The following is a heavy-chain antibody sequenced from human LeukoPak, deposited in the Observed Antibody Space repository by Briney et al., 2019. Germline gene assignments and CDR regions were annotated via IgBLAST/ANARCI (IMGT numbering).Heavy chain of an antibody. CDR3: ARAERHYEWFGESDFDY. Sequence: GGSLRLSCAASGFTFSSYSMNWVRQAPGKGLEWVSSISSSSSYIYYADSVKGRFTVSRDNAKNSLYLQMNSLRAEDTAVYYCARAERHYEWFGESDFDYWGQGTLVTVSS. J-gene: IGHJ4*02. CDR1: GFTFSSYS. V-gene: IGHV3-21*01. CDR2: ISSSSSYI. D-gene: IGHD3-10*01.